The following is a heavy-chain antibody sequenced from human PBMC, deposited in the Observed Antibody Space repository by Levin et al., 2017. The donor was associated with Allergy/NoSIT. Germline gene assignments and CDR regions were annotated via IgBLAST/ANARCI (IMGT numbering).Heavy chain of an antibody. V-gene: IGHV3-74*01. J-gene: IGHJ4*02. CDR3: TRDRGGSAGRPFDD. Sequence: GESLKISCAASGFTFRSHWMHWVRLLPGKGLVWVSRINLDGSVTSYADSVKARFTISRDNARNTVSLQMNSLRVEDTAVYYCTRDRGGSAGRPFDDWGQGILVTVYS. CDR2: INLDGSVT. D-gene: IGHD6-6*01. CDR1: GFTFRSHW.